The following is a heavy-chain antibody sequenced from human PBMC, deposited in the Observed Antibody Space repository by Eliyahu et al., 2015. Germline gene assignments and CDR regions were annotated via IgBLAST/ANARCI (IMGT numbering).Heavy chain of an antibody. CDR3: ALRPFRSAITAFDS. V-gene: IGHV2-5*02. CDR1: GFSLXTSGVG. Sequence: QITLKESGPTLVKPTQTLTLTCSFXGFSLXTSGVGVGWIRQPPGKALEWLALIYWDDEKRYSPSLKNRLTITKDTSKNQVVLTMANMDPVDTATYYCALRPFRSAITAFDSWGQGALVTVSS. D-gene: IGHD3-10*01. J-gene: IGHJ4*02. CDR2: IYWDDEK.